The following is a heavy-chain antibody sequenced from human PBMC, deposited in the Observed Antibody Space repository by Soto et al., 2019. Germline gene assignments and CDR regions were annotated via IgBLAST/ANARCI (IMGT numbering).Heavy chain of an antibody. V-gene: IGHV3-23*01. CDR1: VFTFSSYA. D-gene: IGHD2-15*01. CDR3: AKYTLRATHPYFLYSYAMDV. Sequence: VGSLRLSCVSSVFTFSSYAMACVRQSPGKWLEWVSSIISGGSRTFHADSVKGRFTISRDNSKNTLSLQMTSLRAEDTAVYYCAKYTLRATHPYFLYSYAMDVSGHGTTV. CDR2: IISGGSRT. J-gene: IGHJ6*02.